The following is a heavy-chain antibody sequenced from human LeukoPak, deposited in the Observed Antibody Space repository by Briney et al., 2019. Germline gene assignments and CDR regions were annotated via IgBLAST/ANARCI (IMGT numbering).Heavy chain of an antibody. V-gene: IGHV3-48*01. CDR1: GFTFSGYS. J-gene: IGHJ4*02. Sequence: GGSLRLSCAASGFTFSGYSMSWVRQAPGKGLEWLSYISSGSRTIYYADSVKGRFTVSRDNARNSLFLQMNSLRAEDTAVYYCARESISGHRDFDYWGQGALVTVSS. CDR2: ISSGSRTI. D-gene: IGHD1-26*01. CDR3: ARESISGHRDFDY.